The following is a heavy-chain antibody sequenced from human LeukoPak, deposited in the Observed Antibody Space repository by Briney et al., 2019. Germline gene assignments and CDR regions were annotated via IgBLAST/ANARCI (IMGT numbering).Heavy chain of an antibody. J-gene: IGHJ5*02. CDR3: ARDQFWFDP. Sequence: ASVKVSCTASGYILTDYYMHWVRQAPGQGLEWMGWISAYNGNTNYAQKLQGRVTMTTDTSTSTAYMELRSLRSDGTAVYYCARDQFWFDPWGQGTLVTVSS. D-gene: IGHD5-24*01. CDR1: GYILTDYY. V-gene: IGHV1-18*04. CDR2: ISAYNGNT.